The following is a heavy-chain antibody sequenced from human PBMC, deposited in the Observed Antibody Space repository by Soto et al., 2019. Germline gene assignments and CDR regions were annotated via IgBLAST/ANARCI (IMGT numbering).Heavy chain of an antibody. Sequence: TSETLSLTCAVYGGSFSGYYWSWIRQPPGKGLEWIGEINHSGSTNYNPSLKSRVTISVDTSKNQFSLKLSSVTAADTAVYYCARGLRRAYYYDSSGYWAQSNYYYGMDVWGQGTTVTVSS. CDR1: GGSFSGYY. J-gene: IGHJ6*02. CDR3: ARGLRRAYYYDSSGYWAQSNYYYGMDV. D-gene: IGHD3-22*01. CDR2: INHSGST. V-gene: IGHV4-34*01.